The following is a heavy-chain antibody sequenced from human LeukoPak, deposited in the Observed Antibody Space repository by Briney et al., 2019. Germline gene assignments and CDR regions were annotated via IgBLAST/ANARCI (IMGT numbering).Heavy chain of an antibody. CDR2: INHSGST. J-gene: IGHJ1*01. V-gene: IGHV4-34*01. Sequence: PSETLSLTCAVYGGSFSGYYWSWIRQPPGMGLEWIGEINHSGSTNYNPSLKSRVTISVDTSKNQFSLKLSSVTAADTAAYYCASFVVVPAAAPFQHWDQGTLVTVSS. CDR1: GGSFSGYY. D-gene: IGHD2-2*01. CDR3: ASFVVVPAAAPFQH.